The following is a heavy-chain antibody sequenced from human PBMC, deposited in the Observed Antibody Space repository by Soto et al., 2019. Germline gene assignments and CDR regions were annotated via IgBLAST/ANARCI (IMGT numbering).Heavy chain of an antibody. Sequence: QVQLQQWGTGLLKPAETLSLTCAVYVGAFSGYSWTWIRQSPGKGLECIGEINDSGTTNYNPSLKSRVTLSVDLTKKQVFRNLRSVTAADTAVYYCARGNFYGWYFDLWGRGTLVTVSS. CDR3: ARGNFYGWYFDL. J-gene: IGHJ2*01. CDR1: VGAFSGYS. V-gene: IGHV4-34*01. CDR2: INDSGTT. D-gene: IGHD4-17*01.